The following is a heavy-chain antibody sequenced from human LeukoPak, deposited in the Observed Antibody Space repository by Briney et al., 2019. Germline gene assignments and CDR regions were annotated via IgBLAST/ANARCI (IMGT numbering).Heavy chain of an antibody. Sequence: GSLRLSCTASGFTFGDYAMSWFRQPPGKGLEWIGEIYHSGSTNYNPSLKSRVTISVDKSKNQFSLKLSSVTAADTAVYYCARGRDIAVARGAFDIWGQGTMVTVSS. CDR3: ARGRDIAVARGAFDI. V-gene: IGHV4-34*01. CDR2: IYHSGST. J-gene: IGHJ3*02. D-gene: IGHD6-19*01. CDR1: GFTFGDYA.